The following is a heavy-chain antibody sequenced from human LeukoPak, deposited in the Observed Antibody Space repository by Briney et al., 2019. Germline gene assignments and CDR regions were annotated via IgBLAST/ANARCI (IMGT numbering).Heavy chain of an antibody. Sequence: GGSLRLSCAASGFTFSNYGMHWVRQAPGKGLEWVAVIWYDGRNKYYADSVKGRFTISRDNSKNTLYLQMNSLRAEDTAVYYCARGTYYYYTRGYFFDYWGEGALVTVSS. D-gene: IGHD3-22*01. J-gene: IGHJ4*02. V-gene: IGHV3-33*01. CDR2: IWYDGRNK. CDR3: ARGTYYYYTRGYFFDY. CDR1: GFTFSNYG.